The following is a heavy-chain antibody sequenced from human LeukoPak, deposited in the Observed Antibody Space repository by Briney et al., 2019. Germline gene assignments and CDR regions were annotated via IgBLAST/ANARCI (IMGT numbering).Heavy chain of an antibody. CDR3: ARDLGTYYYDSGPIGY. CDR2: INTNTGNP. V-gene: IGHV7-4-1*02. D-gene: IGHD3-22*01. J-gene: IGHJ4*02. CDR1: GYTFTSYA. Sequence: ASVKVSCKASGYTFTSYAMNWVRQAPGQGLEWMGWINTNTGNPTYAQGFTGRFVFSLDTSVSTAYLQISSLKAEDTAVYYCARDLGTYYYDSGPIGYWGQGTLVTVSS.